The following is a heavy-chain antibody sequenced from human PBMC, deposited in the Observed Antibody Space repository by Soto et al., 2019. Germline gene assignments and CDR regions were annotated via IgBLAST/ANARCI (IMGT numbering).Heavy chain of an antibody. CDR3: AKNRDSSGYLDAFDI. CDR1: GXTFSSYA. J-gene: IGHJ3*02. D-gene: IGHD3-22*01. CDR2: ISGSGGST. Sequence: GSLRLSCAASGXTFSSYAMSWVRRAPGKGLEWVSAISGSGGSTYYADSVKGRFTISRDNSKNTLYLQMNSMRAEHTAVYYCAKNRDSSGYLDAFDIWGQGTMGTVSS. V-gene: IGHV3-23*01.